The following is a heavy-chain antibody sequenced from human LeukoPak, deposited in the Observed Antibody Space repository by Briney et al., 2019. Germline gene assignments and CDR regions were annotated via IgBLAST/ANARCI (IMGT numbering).Heavy chain of an antibody. V-gene: IGHV3-48*03. D-gene: IGHD3-10*01. CDR3: ASPYGSDSYFQNWFDP. Sequence: GGSLRLPCAASGFTFSNFEMNWVRQAPGKGLEWISFISGSGRTVYYADSVKGRFTISRDNAKNSLYLQMNSLRAEDTAVYYCASPYGSDSYFQNWFDPWGQGTLVTVSS. CDR2: ISGSGRTV. J-gene: IGHJ5*02. CDR1: GFTFSNFE.